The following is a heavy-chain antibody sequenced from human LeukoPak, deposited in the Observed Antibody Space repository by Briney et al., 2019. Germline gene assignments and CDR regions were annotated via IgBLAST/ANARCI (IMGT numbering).Heavy chain of an antibody. D-gene: IGHD3-22*01. CDR2: INHSGST. CDR1: GGSFSGYY. Sequence: SETLSLTCAVYGGSFSGYYWSWIRQPPGKGLEWIGEINHSGSTNYNPSLKSRVTISVDTSKNQFSLKLSSVTAADTAVYYCARAPEKGFDSSGYYCIRAFDIWGQGTMVTVSS. J-gene: IGHJ3*02. V-gene: IGHV4-34*01. CDR3: ARAPEKGFDSSGYYCIRAFDI.